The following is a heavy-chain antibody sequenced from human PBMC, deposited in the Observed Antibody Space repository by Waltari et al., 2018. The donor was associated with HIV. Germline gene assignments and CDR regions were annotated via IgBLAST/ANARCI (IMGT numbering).Heavy chain of an antibody. Sequence: DVPLLESGGGLVQPGDSLSLSCAASGFPFTTYSMNWVRQAPGKGLEWVSAISASSFIHTYYADSVKGRFTVSRDNSKSTVYLQMNSLRVEDTAVYYWAHQISGQWLTPGHWGRGTRVTVSS. V-gene: IGHV3-23*01. D-gene: IGHD6-19*01. CDR3: AHQISGQWLTPGH. CDR2: ISASSFIHT. J-gene: IGHJ4*02. CDR1: GFPFTTYS.